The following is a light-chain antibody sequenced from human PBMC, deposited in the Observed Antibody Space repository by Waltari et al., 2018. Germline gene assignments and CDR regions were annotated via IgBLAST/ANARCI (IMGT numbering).Light chain of an antibody. CDR3: QQYGSSPWT. CDR2: DAS. Sequence: EIVLTQSPATLSLSRGERATLSCGASQSVSSSYLAWYQQKPGLAPRLLIYDASSRATSIPDRFSGSGSGTDFTLTISRLEPEDFAVYYCQQYGSSPWTFGQGTKVEIK. J-gene: IGKJ1*01. V-gene: IGKV3D-20*01. CDR1: QSVSSSY.